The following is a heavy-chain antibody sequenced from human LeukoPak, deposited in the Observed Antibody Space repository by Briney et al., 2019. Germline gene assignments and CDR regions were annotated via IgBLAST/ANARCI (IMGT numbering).Heavy chain of an antibody. CDR3: ARHSSGYYHYDY. Sequence: SXXTFSSYWMHWVRQAPGKGLVWVSRINSDGRSTSYADSVKGRFTISRDNSKNTLHLQMNSLRAEDTAVYYCARHSSGYYHYDYWGPGTPVTV. V-gene: IGHV3-74*01. CDR2: INSDGRST. D-gene: IGHD3-22*01. CDR1: XXTFSSYW. J-gene: IGHJ4*02.